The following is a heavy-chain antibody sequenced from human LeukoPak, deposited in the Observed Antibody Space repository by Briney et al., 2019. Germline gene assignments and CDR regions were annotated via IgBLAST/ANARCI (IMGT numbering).Heavy chain of an antibody. Sequence: SETLSLTCTVSGGSISSYYWSWIRQPAGKGLEWIGRIYSTGSTNYNPSLKSRVTISVDTSKYQFSLKLSSVTAADTAVYYCAGGSSSFDPWGQGTLVTVSS. J-gene: IGHJ5*02. D-gene: IGHD6-13*01. CDR2: IYSTGST. CDR1: GGSISSYY. CDR3: AGGSSSFDP. V-gene: IGHV4-4*07.